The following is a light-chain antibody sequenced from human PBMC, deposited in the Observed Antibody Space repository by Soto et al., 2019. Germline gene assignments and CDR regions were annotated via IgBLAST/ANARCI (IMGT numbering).Light chain of an antibody. CDR2: RNN. Sequence: QSVLTQPPSASGTPGQRVTISCSGSSSNIGSNYVYWYQQLPGTAPKLLIYRNNQRPSGVPDRISASKSGTSASLAISGLQSEDEADYYCAAWDDSLSGRVFGTGTKLTVL. CDR3: AAWDDSLSGRV. J-gene: IGLJ1*01. V-gene: IGLV1-47*01. CDR1: SSNIGSNY.